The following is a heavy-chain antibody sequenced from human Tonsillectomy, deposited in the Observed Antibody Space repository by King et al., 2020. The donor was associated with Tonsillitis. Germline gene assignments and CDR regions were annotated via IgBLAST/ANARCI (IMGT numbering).Heavy chain of an antibody. V-gene: IGHV4-59*01. CDR2: FYYSGNT. J-gene: IGHJ6*02. CDR3: ARGPGPIHFNYGMDV. Sequence: VQLQESGPGLVKPSETLSLTCTVSDGSISSDYWSWIRQPPGKGLEWIGYFYYSGNTNYNPSLKSRVTISVDTSKNQFSLKLSSVTAADTAVYYCARGPGPIHFNYGMDVWAQGTAVTVSS. CDR1: DGSISSDY.